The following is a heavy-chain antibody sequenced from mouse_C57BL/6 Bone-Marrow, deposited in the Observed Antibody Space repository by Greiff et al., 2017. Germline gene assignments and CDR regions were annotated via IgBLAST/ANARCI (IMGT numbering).Heavy chain of an antibody. D-gene: IGHD2-3*01. CDR2: IYPRSGNT. Sequence: VQLQQSGAELARPGASVKLSCKASGYTFTRYGISWVKQRTGQGLEWIGEIYPRSGNTYYNEKFKGKATLTVDKSSSTAYMELRSLTSEDSAVYFCARKWLLPLYYYAMDSRGEGTSVTVSS. V-gene: IGHV1-81*01. CDR3: ARKWLLPLYYYAMDS. J-gene: IGHJ4*01. CDR1: GYTFTRYG.